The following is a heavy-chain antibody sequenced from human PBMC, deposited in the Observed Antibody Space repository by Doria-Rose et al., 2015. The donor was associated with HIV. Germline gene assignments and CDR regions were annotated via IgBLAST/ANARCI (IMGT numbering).Heavy chain of an antibody. CDR1: GVSLSSPGMG. Sequence: QESGPVLVKPTETLTLTCTVSGVSLSSPGMGVSWIRQPPGKALEWLANILSDDERSYKTSLKSRLTISRGTYNSQVVLTMTDMDHVDTATYYCARIKSSRWYHKYYFDFWGQGSLVVVSA. V-gene: IGHV2-26*01. CDR2: ILSDDER. D-gene: IGHD6-13*01. CDR3: ARIKSSRWYHKYYFDF. J-gene: IGHJ4*02.